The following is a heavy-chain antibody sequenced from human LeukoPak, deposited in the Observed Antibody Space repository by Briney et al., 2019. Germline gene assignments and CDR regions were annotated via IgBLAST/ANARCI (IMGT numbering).Heavy chain of an antibody. CDR1: GFTFNSLA. V-gene: IGHV3-23*01. J-gene: IGHJ4*02. CDR3: AKSLGVGGYTRYKGFDQ. Sequence: GGSLRLSCAASGFTFNSLAMNWVRQAPGKGLEWVSSISGSDGTSHYADFVKGRFTISRDNSKNTLYLQTNSLRAEDTAAYYCAKSLGVGGYTRYKGFDQWGQGTLVVVSS. CDR2: ISGSDGTS. D-gene: IGHD3-16*02.